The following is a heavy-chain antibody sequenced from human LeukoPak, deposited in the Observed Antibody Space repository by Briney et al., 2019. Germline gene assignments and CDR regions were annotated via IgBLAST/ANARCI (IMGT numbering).Heavy chain of an antibody. J-gene: IGHJ4*02. CDR3: ARGGRHYYDSSGYYYGFDY. V-gene: IGHV3-74*01. CDR2: INSDGSST. Sequence: PGGSLRLSCAASGFTFSSYWMQWVRQAPGKGLVWFLHINSDGSSTSYADSVKGRFTISRDNAKNTLYLQMNSLRAEDMAVYYCARGGRHYYDSSGYYYGFDYWGQGTLDTDSS. D-gene: IGHD3-22*01. CDR1: GFTFSSYW.